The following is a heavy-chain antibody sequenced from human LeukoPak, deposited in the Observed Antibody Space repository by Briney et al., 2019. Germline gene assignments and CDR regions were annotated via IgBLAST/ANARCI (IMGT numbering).Heavy chain of an antibody. CDR1: GGSFSGYY. CDR2: INHSGST. J-gene: IGHJ5*02. D-gene: IGHD3-16*01. V-gene: IGHV4-34*01. CDR3: ARVPRGGYPNPIRGWFDP. Sequence: PSETLSLTCAVYGGSFSGYYWSWIRQPPGKGLEWIGEINHSGSTNYNPSLKSRVTISVDTSKNQFSLKLSSVTAADTAVYYCARVPRGGYPNPIRGWFDPWGQGTPVTVSS.